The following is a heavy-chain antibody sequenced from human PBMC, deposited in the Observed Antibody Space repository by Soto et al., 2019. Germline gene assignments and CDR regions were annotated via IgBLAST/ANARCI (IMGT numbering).Heavy chain of an antibody. CDR2: ISTYNGDT. CDR3: ATEGVAPYYYYGMDV. J-gene: IGHJ6*02. Sequence: QVQLVQSGAEVKKPGASVKVSCKASGYTFTRSGISWVRQAPGQGLEWMGWISTYNGDTNYAQTFQGRVTMTTSTTTSTVHSEVSSLRSDDTTVYYCATEGVAPYYYYGMDVWGPGTPVTVSS. CDR1: GYTFTRSG. V-gene: IGHV1-18*01. D-gene: IGHD5-12*01.